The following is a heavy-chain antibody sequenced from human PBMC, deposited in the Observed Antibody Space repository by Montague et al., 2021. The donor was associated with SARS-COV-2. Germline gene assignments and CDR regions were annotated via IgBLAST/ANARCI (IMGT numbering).Heavy chain of an antibody. Sequence: SETLSLTCAVYGGSFSGYYWNWIRQPPGKGLEWIGEINHSGSTNYNPSLKSRVTMSVDTSKNQFSLKLSSVTAVDTAVYYCARGARQGYGFRLGSFDSWGQGTRVTVSS. D-gene: IGHD3-10*01. J-gene: IGHJ4*02. V-gene: IGHV4-34*01. CDR2: INHSGST. CDR3: ARGARQGYGFRLGSFDS. CDR1: GGSFSGYY.